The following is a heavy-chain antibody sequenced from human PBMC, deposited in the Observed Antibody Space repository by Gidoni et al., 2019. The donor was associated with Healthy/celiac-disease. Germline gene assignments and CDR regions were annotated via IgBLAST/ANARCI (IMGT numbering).Heavy chain of an antibody. CDR1: GFPFSSYS. CDR3: ARNYYDSSGYYPVDV. CDR2: ISSSSSYI. V-gene: IGHV3-21*01. J-gene: IGHJ6*02. Sequence: EVQLVESGGGLVKPGGSLSLSCAASGFPFSSYSMNWVRQAPGKGLEWVSSISSSSSYIYYADSVKGRFTISRDNAKNSLYRQMNSLRAEDTAVYYRARNYYDSSGYYPVDVWGQGTTVTVSS. D-gene: IGHD3-22*01.